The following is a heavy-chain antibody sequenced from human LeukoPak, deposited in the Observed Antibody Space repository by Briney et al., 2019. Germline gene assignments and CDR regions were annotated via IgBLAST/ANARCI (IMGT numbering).Heavy chain of an antibody. V-gene: IGHV1-2*02. Sequence: ASVKVSCKASGYTFTGYYMHWVRQAPGQGLEWMGWINPNSGGTNYAQKFQGRVTMTRDTSISTAYMELSRLRSDDTAVYYCASDIDPYAERDYYDSSGQIKPTSDYWGQGTLVTVSS. D-gene: IGHD3-22*01. CDR2: INPNSGGT. J-gene: IGHJ4*02. CDR3: ASDIDPYAERDYYDSSGQIKPTSDY. CDR1: GYTFTGYY.